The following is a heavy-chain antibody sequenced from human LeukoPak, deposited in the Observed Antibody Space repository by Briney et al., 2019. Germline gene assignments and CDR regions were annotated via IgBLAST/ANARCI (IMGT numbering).Heavy chain of an antibody. J-gene: IGHJ3*02. D-gene: IGHD3-16*01. V-gene: IGHV3-23*01. CDR1: GFTFSSYD. Sequence: GGSLRLSCAASGFTFSSYDMSWVRQAPGEGLEWVSTISDSGGSTYYADSVKGRFTISRDNSKNTLYVQLNSLRVVDTAVYYCARGFTAFDIWGQGTMVTVSS. CDR2: ISDSGGST. CDR3: ARGFTAFDI.